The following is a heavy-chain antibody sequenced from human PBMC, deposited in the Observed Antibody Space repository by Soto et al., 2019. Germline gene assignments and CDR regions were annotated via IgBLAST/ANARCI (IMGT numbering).Heavy chain of an antibody. D-gene: IGHD3-3*01. J-gene: IGHJ4*02. Sequence: GGSLRLSCAASGFTFSSYAMHWVRQAPGKGLEWVAVISYDGSNKYYADSVKGRFTISRDNSKNTLYLQMNSLRAGDTAVYYCARDVLTNYDFWSGYYGYFDYWGQGTLVTVSS. CDR3: ARDVLTNYDFWSGYYGYFDY. V-gene: IGHV3-30-3*01. CDR1: GFTFSSYA. CDR2: ISYDGSNK.